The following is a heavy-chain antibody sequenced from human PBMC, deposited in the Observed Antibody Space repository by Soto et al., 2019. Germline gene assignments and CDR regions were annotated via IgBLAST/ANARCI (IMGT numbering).Heavy chain of an antibody. J-gene: IGHJ4*02. CDR3: ATSVNSAMAFDY. Sequence: QVQLVQSGAEVKKPGASVKVSCKASGYTFTHYYMHWVRQAPGQGLEWMGIINPNGGSTTYAHRFRHGFTMTSDPSTSSVYIELSSLKSEDSAVYYCATSVNSAMAFDYWGQGTLVNVSS. V-gene: IGHV1-46*01. CDR2: INPNGGST. D-gene: IGHD5-18*01. CDR1: GYTFTHYY.